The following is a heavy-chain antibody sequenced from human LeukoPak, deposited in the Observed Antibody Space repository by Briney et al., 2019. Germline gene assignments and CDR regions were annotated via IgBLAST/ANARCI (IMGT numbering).Heavy chain of an antibody. Sequence: ASVKVSCKVSGYTLTELSMHWVRQAPGKGLEWRGGFDPEDGETIYAQKFQGRVTMTEDTSTDTAYMELSSLRSEDTAVYYCATGFASRIAVAGVDYWGQGTLVTVSS. CDR1: GYTLTELS. CDR2: FDPEDGET. J-gene: IGHJ4*02. CDR3: ATGFASRIAVAGVDY. D-gene: IGHD6-19*01. V-gene: IGHV1-24*01.